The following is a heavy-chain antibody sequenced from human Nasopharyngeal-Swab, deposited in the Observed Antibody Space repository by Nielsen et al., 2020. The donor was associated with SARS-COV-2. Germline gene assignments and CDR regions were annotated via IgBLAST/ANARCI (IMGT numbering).Heavy chain of an antibody. V-gene: IGHV1-24*01. CDR3: ATAIITMISGFDY. CDR2: FDPEDGET. D-gene: IGHD3-22*01. Sequence: ASAKVSCKVSGYTLTDLSMHWVRQAPGKGLEWMGGFDPEDGETIYAQKFHGRVTMTEDTSTDTAYMELSSLRSEDTAVYYCATAIITMISGFDYWGQGTLVTVSS. J-gene: IGHJ4*02. CDR1: GYTLTDLS.